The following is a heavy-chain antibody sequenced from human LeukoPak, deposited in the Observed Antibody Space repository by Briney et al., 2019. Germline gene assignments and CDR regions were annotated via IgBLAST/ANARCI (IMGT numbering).Heavy chain of an antibody. V-gene: IGHV4-30-2*01. J-gene: IGHJ4*02. Sequence: PSQTLSLTCTVSGGSISSGGYYWSWIRQPPGKGLEWIGYIYHSGSTYYNPSLKSRVTISVDRSKNQFSLKLSSVTAADTAVYYCARAYDCSSTSCYEGLHDYWGQGTLVTVSS. D-gene: IGHD2-2*01. CDR3: ARAYDCSSTSCYEGLHDY. CDR1: GGSISSGGYY. CDR2: IYHSGST.